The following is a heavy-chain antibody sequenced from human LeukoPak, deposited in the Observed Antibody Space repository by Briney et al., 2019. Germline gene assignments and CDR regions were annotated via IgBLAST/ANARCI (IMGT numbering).Heavy chain of an antibody. D-gene: IGHD3-10*01. CDR3: ARAVTYFYGSVTYDWFES. V-gene: IGHV1-18*01. CDR1: GYTFTSYG. CDR2: ISAYNGNT. J-gene: IGHJ5*01. Sequence: ASVKVSCKASGYTFTSYGISWVRQAPGQGLEWMGWISAYNGNTHYAQKLQGRVSMTTDTSTSTAYMELRSLRSDDTAVYYCARAVTYFYGSVTYDWFESWGQGTLVTVSS.